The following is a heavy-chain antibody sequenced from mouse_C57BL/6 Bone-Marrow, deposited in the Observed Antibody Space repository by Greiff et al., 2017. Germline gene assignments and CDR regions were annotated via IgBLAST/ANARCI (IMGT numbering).Heavy chain of an antibody. J-gene: IGHJ1*03. D-gene: IGHD2-5*01. CDR2: IDPENGDT. CDR1: GFNIKDDY. V-gene: IGHV14-4*01. CDR3: TTAYYSNLSWYFDV. Sequence: EVQLQQSGAELVRPGASVKLSCTASGFNIKDDYMPWVKQRPEQSLEWIGWIDPENGDTEYASKFQGKATITADTSSNTAYLQLSSLTSEDTAVYCCTTAYYSNLSWYFDVGGTGTTVTVSS.